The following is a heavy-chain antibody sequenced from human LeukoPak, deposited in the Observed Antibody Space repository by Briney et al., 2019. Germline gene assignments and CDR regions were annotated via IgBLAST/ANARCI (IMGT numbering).Heavy chain of an antibody. Sequence: ASVKVSCKASGYTFTSYGISWVRQAPGQGLEWMGIINPSGGSTSYAQKFQGRVTMTRDMSTSTVYMELSSLRSEDTAVYYCARALYSITEDYWGQGTLVTVSS. CDR2: INPSGGST. CDR3: ARALYSITEDY. J-gene: IGHJ4*02. D-gene: IGHD6-13*01. CDR1: GYTFTSYG. V-gene: IGHV1-46*01.